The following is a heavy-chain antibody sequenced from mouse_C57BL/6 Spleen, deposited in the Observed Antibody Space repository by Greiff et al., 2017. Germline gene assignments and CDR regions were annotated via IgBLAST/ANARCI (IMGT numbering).Heavy chain of an antibody. D-gene: IGHD2-1*01. Sequence: EVKLMESGGGLVKPGGSLKLSCAASGFTFSDYGMHWVRQAPEKGLEWVAYISSGSSTIYYADTVKGRFTISRDNAKNTLFLQMTSLRSEDTAMDYCARERIYYGNPYYAMDYWGQGTSVTVSS. CDR1: GFTFSDYG. CDR3: ARERIYYGNPYYAMDY. CDR2: ISSGSSTI. V-gene: IGHV5-17*01. J-gene: IGHJ4*01.